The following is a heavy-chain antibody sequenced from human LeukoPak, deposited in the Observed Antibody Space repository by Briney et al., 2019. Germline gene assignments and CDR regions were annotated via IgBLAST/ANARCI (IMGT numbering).Heavy chain of an antibody. CDR3: ARIGIAAAGTSYYYYMDV. Sequence: ASQTLSLTCAISGDSVSSNSAAWNWIRQSPSRGLEWLGRTYYRSKWYNDYAVSVKSRITINPDTSKNQFSLQLNSVTPEDTAVYYCARIGIAAAGTSYYYYMDVWGKGTTVTVSS. V-gene: IGHV6-1*01. J-gene: IGHJ6*03. CDR1: GDSVSSNSAA. CDR2: TYYRSKWYN. D-gene: IGHD6-13*01.